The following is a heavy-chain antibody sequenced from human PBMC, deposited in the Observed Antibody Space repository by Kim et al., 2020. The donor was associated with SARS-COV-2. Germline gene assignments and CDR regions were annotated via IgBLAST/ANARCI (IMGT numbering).Heavy chain of an antibody. CDR2: FDPEDGET. D-gene: IGHD6-6*01. CDR1: GYTLTELS. V-gene: IGHV1-24*01. J-gene: IGHJ4*02. Sequence: ASVKVSCKVSGYTLTELSMHWVRQAPGKGLEWMGGFDPEDGETIYAQKFQGRVTMTEDTSTDTAYMELSSLRSEDTAVYYCAIRIAAPNYFDYWGQGTLVTVSS. CDR3: AIRIAAPNYFDY.